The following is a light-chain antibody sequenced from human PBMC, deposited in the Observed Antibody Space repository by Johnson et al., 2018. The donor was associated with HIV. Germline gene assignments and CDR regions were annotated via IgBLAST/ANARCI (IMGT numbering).Light chain of an antibody. V-gene: IGLV1-51*01. J-gene: IGLJ1*01. CDR2: DNN. Sequence: QLVLTQPPSVSAAPGLKVTISCSGSSSNIGNNYVSWYQQPPGTAPKLLIYDNNKRPSGIPDRFSGSKPGTSATLDITGLQTVDEADYYCASWDRSLTVGTVFGPGTRVTVL. CDR3: ASWDRSLTVGTV. CDR1: SSNIGNNY.